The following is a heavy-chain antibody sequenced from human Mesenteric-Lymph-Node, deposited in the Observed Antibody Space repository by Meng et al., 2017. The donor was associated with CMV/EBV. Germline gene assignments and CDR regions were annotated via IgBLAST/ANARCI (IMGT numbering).Heavy chain of an antibody. J-gene: IGHJ2*01. V-gene: IGHV3-53*01. CDR1: GFTVSSHY. CDR3: ARDGYCSSTSCYTRGYFDL. D-gene: IGHD2-2*02. Sequence: GESLKISCAASGFTVSSHYMSWVRQAPGKGLEWVSVIYSGGSTYYADSVKGRFTISRDNSKNTLYLQMNSLRAEDTAVYYCARDGYCSSTSCYTRGYFDLWGRGTLVTVSS. CDR2: IYSGGST.